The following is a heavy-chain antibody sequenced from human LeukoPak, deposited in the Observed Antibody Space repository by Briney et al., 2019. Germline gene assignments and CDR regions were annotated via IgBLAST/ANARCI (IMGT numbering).Heavy chain of an antibody. CDR2: IWYDGSNK. CDR1: GFTFSSYG. D-gene: IGHD2-2*03. Sequence: GRSLRLSCAASGFTFSSYGMHWVRQAPGKGLEWVAVIWYDGSNKYYADSVKGRFTISRDNSKNTLYLQMNSLRAEDTAAYYCARAGYCSSTSCPRYMDVWGKGTTVTVSS. J-gene: IGHJ6*03. V-gene: IGHV3-33*01. CDR3: ARAGYCSSTSCPRYMDV.